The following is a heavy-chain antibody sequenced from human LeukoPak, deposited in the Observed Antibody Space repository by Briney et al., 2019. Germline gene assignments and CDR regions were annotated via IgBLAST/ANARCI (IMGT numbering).Heavy chain of an antibody. J-gene: IGHJ4*02. Sequence: ASAKVPCKASGYTFTSYYMHWVRQAPGQGLEWMGIINPSGGSTSYAQKFQGRVTMTRDTSTSTVYMELSSLRSEDTAVYYCARRGVHSGSYVGSDFDYWGQGTLVTVSS. D-gene: IGHD1-26*01. V-gene: IGHV1-46*01. CDR3: ARRGVHSGSYVGSDFDY. CDR2: INPSGGST. CDR1: GYTFTSYY.